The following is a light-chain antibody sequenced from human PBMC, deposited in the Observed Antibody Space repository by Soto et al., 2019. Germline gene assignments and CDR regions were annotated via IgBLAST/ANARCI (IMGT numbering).Light chain of an antibody. CDR3: QQYNSYPIT. Sequence: DIPMTQSPSTLSASVGDRVTITCRASQSISSWLAWYQQKPGKAPKLLIYTASSLESGVSSRFGGSGSGTEFTLTISSLQPDDFATYYCQQYNSYPITFGQGTRLEIK. CDR2: TAS. J-gene: IGKJ5*01. V-gene: IGKV1-5*03. CDR1: QSISSW.